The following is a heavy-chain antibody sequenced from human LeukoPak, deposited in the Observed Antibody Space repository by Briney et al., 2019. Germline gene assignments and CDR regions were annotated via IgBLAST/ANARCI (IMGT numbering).Heavy chain of an antibody. D-gene: IGHD3-3*01. Sequence: ASVKVSCKASGYTFTGYYMHWVRQAPGQGLEWMGWINPNSGGTNYAQKFRGRVTMTRDTSISTAYMELSRLRSDDTAVYYCARPLYDFWSGYLYYWGQGTLVTVSS. J-gene: IGHJ4*02. CDR1: GYTFTGYY. CDR2: INPNSGGT. CDR3: ARPLYDFWSGYLYY. V-gene: IGHV1-2*02.